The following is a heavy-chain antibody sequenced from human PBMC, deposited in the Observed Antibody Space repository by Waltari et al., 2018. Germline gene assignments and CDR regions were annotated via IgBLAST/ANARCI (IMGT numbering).Heavy chain of an antibody. CDR2: INSKTDGGTT. CDR1: GFTFSNAW. Sequence: EVQLVESGGGLVKPGGSLRLSCAASGFTFSNAWMSWVRQAPGKGLEWVGRINSKTDGGTTDYAASVKGRFTISRDDSKNTLYLQMNSLRAEDTTVYYCAKVSGFIAVAGTAVYWGQGTLVTVSS. D-gene: IGHD6-19*01. J-gene: IGHJ4*02. V-gene: IGHV3-15*01. CDR3: AKVSGFIAVAGTAVY.